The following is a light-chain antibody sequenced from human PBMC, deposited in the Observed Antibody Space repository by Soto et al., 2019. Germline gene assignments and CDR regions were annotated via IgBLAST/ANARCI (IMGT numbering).Light chain of an antibody. V-gene: IGKV1-39*01. CDR3: HQTYSTPPT. Sequence: DIQITQSPSSLSASVGDRVTITCRSSQYIYNYLSWYQQKPGKAPKLLIDDASSLQSGVPPSFNGSGSATDFTRSINSLQPEDVATDYCHQTYSTPPTFGGGTKVELK. CDR2: DAS. J-gene: IGKJ4*01. CDR1: QYIYNY.